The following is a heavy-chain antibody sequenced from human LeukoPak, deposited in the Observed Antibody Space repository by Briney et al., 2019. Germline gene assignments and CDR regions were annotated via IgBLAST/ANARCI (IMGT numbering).Heavy chain of an antibody. CDR2: ISSSGSTI. J-gene: IGHJ5*02. D-gene: IGHD6-13*01. Sequence: QPGGSLRLSCAASGFTFRDYGMNWVRQAPGKGLEWVSYISSSGSTIFYADSVKGRFTISRDNAKNSLYLQMNSLRADDTAVYYCAKLPLIAAAGTYWFDPWGQGTLVTVSS. CDR1: GFTFRDYG. CDR3: AKLPLIAAAGTYWFDP. V-gene: IGHV3-48*04.